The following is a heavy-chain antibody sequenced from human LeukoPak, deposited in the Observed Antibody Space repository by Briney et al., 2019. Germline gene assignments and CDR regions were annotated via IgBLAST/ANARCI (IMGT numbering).Heavy chain of an antibody. CDR3: ARHGVGRGGDFDY. Sequence: SETLSLTCTVSGGSISSYYWSWIRQPPGKGLEWIGYIYYSGSTKYNPSLKSRVTISVDTTKNQFSLKLSPVTAADTAVYYCARHGVGRGGDFDYWGQGTLVTVSS. J-gene: IGHJ4*02. CDR1: GGSISSYY. D-gene: IGHD3-10*01. V-gene: IGHV4-59*08. CDR2: IYYSGST.